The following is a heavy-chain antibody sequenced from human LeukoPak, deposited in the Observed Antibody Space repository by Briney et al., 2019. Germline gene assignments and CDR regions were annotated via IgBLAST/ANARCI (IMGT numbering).Heavy chain of an antibody. CDR2: MNPNSGNT. V-gene: IGHV1-8*01. CDR1: GYTFTSYD. J-gene: IGHJ3*01. Sequence: ASVKVSCKASGYTFTSYDINWVRQATGRGLEWMGWMNPNSGNTGYAQKFQGRVTMTRNTSISTAYMELSSLRSEDTAVYYCASNAGTTFGGFRWGQGTMVTVSS. CDR3: ASNAGTTFGGFR. D-gene: IGHD1-7*01.